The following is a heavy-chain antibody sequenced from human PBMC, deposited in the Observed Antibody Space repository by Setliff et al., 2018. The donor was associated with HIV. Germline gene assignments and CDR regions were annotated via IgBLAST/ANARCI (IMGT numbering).Heavy chain of an antibody. Sequence: SETLSLTCTVSGGSISSSSYYWGWIRQPPGKGLEWIGSGHYTGNTYTSPSLKSRATISLDASKNKISLKLTSVTSADTAVYYCAREGITGTTLHPYWGQGTLVTVSS. CDR2: GHYTGNT. CDR3: AREGITGTTLHPY. V-gene: IGHV4-39*02. J-gene: IGHJ4*02. CDR1: GGSISSSSYY. D-gene: IGHD1-7*01.